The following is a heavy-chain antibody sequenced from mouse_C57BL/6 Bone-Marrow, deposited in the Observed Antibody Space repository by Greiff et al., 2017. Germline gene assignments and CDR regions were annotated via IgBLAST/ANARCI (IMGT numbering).Heavy chain of an antibody. D-gene: IGHD2-5*01. V-gene: IGHV1-47*01. CDR3: ARGGYSNRYAMDY. CDR2: FHPYNDDT. CDR1: GYTFTTYP. Sequence: VQLQQSGAELVKPGASVKMSCKASGYTFTTYPIEWMKQNHGKSLAWIGNFHPYNDDTKHNEKFKGKATLTLEKSSSTVYLELSRITSDDSAVYYCARGGYSNRYAMDYWGQGTSVTVSS. J-gene: IGHJ4*01.